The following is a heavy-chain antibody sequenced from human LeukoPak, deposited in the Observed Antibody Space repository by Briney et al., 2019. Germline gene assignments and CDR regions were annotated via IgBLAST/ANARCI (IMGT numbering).Heavy chain of an antibody. V-gene: IGHV4-61*02. Sequence: SETLSLTCTVSGGSISSGSYYWSWIRQPAGKGLEWIGRIYTSGSTNYNPSLKSRVTMSVDTSKNQFSLKLSSVTAADTAVYYCARVYGFGVYYYMDVWGKGTTVTVSS. CDR3: ARVYGFGVYYYMDV. J-gene: IGHJ6*03. CDR2: IYTSGST. D-gene: IGHD3-10*01. CDR1: GGSISSGSYY.